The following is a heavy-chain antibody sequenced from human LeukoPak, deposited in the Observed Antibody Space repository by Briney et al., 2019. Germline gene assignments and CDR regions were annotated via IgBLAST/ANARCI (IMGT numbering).Heavy chain of an antibody. CDR1: GFTFSSYE. CDR2: ISSSGSTI. CDR3: ARDAGVDSGSYIDY. Sequence: GGSLRLSCAASGFTFSSYEMNWVRQAPGKGLEWVSYISSSGSTIYYADSVKGRFTISRDNSKNTLYLQMGSLRAEDMAVYYCARDAGVDSGSYIDYWGQGTLVTVSS. V-gene: IGHV3-48*03. J-gene: IGHJ4*02. D-gene: IGHD1-26*01.